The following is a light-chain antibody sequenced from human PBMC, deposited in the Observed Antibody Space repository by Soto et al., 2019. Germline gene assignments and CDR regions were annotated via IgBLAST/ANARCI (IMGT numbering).Light chain of an antibody. CDR1: QSISTW. CDR2: DAS. V-gene: IGKV1-5*01. Sequence: DIQMTQSPSTLSAAVGDRVTITCRARQSISTWLAWYQQKPGKAPKLLIYDASSFESGVPLRFSGSGAGTEFTLTISSLQPDDVATYYCLHYNAYAWTFGQGTKVEIK. CDR3: LHYNAYAWT. J-gene: IGKJ1*01.